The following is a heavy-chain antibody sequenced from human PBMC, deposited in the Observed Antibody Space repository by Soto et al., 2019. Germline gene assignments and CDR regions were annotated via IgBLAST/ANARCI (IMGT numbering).Heavy chain of an antibody. CDR1: GGSISSGDYY. V-gene: IGHV4-30-4*01. CDR3: ARGGKWYGGNEPLGY. J-gene: IGHJ4*02. Sequence: PSETLSLTCTVSGGSISSGDYYWSWIRQPPGKGLEWIGYIYYSGSTYYNPSLKSRVTISVDTSKNQFSLKLSSVTAADTAVYFCARGGKWYGGNEPLGYWGQGTLVTVSS. D-gene: IGHD2-15*01. CDR2: IYYSGST.